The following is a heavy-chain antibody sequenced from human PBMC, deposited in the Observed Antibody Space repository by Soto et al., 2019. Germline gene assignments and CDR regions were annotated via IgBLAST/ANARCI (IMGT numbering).Heavy chain of an antibody. D-gene: IGHD3-22*01. J-gene: IGHJ4*02. Sequence: PVGSLRLSCASPVSMFGQYAMSCVRLSPGKWLEWVSVVGPSGASTFYADSVRGRFTISRDNSENTLYLQMNSLRAADTALYFCARSYYYDSTGYYRTFEYWGPGTLVIVSS. CDR3: ARSYYYDSTGYYRTFEY. V-gene: IGHV3-23*01. CDR2: VGPSGAST. CDR1: VSMFGQYA.